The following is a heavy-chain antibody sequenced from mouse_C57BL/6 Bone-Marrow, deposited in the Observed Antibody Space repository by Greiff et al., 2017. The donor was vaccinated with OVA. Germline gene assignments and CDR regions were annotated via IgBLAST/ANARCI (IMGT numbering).Heavy chain of an antibody. D-gene: IGHD1-1*01. V-gene: IGHV5-12*01. CDR3: ARHDYYGSSDY. CDR1: GFTFSDYY. J-gene: IGHJ2*01. CDR2: ISNGGGST. Sequence: EVKVVESGGGLVQPGGSLKLSCAASGFTFSDYYMYWVRQTPEKRLEWVAYISNGGGSTYYPDTVKGRFTISRDNAKNTLYLQMSRLKSEDTAMYYCARHDYYGSSDYWGQGTTLTVSS.